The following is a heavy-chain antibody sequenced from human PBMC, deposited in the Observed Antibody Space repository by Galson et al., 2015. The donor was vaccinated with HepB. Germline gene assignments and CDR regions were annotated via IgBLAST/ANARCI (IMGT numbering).Heavy chain of an antibody. D-gene: IGHD2-2*02. CDR1: GFSFRSYG. CDR2: ISYDGNKK. Sequence: SLRLSCAASGFSFRSYGMHWVRQVPGKGLAWVAVISYDGNKKSYVDSVKGRFAISRDNSKNTLYLQMNSLRVEDTAVYYCAKGRDAADIGLGLDVWGQGTTVTVSS. J-gene: IGHJ6*02. V-gene: IGHV3-30*18. CDR3: AKGRDAADIGLGLDV.